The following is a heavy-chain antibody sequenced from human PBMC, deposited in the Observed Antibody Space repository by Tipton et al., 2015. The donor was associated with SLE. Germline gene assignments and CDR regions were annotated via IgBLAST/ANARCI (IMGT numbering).Heavy chain of an antibody. CDR2: IWYDGSNK. V-gene: IGHV3-33*06. Sequence: SGFTFSSYGMHWVRQAPGKGLEWVAVIWYDGSNKYYADSVKGRFTISRDNSKNTLYLQMNSLRAEDTAVYYCAKDAVAGTAFFDYWGQGTLVTVSS. D-gene: IGHD6-19*01. CDR3: AKDAVAGTAFFDY. J-gene: IGHJ4*02. CDR1: GFTFSSYG.